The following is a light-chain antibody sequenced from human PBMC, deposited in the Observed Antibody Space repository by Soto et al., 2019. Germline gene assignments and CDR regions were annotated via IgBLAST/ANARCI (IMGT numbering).Light chain of an antibody. CDR1: SSNIGFNT. CDR2: SNN. Sequence: QSVLTQPPSASGTPGQRVTISCSGSSSNIGFNTVHWYQQLPGTAPKLLIHSNNQRPSGVPDRFSGSKSGTSASLAISGLQSEDEADYYCAAWDDSLNGVVFGGGTQLTVL. CDR3: AAWDDSLNGVV. J-gene: IGLJ2*01. V-gene: IGLV1-44*01.